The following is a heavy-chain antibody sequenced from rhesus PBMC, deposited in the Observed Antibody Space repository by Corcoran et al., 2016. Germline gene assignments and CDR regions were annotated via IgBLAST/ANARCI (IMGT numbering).Heavy chain of an antibody. CDR3: ARSHSGSYYRFDV. V-gene: IGHV4S12*01. Sequence: QVQLQESGPGLVKPSATLSLTCAVSGGSISSSHWWSWIRQPPGKGVAGNGGIYSKTETTNYNPTLKNRVTISKTTSKTQLSLKLSSVTAADTAVYYCARSHSGSYYRFDVWGPGVLVTVSS. J-gene: IGHJ5-1*01. CDR1: GGSISSSHW. D-gene: IGHD3-16*01. CDR2: IYSKTETT.